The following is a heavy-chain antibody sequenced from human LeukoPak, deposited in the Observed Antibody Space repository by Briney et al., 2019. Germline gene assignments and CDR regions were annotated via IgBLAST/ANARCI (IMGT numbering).Heavy chain of an antibody. CDR1: GFTFSSYS. Sequence: KAGGSLRLSCAVSGFTFSSYSMNWVRQAPGKGLEWVSSISSSSSYIYYADSVKGRFTISRDNAKNSLYLQMNSLRAEDTAVYYCARAGSSGWYSRNFDYWGQGTLVTVSS. CDR3: ARAGSSGWYSRNFDY. CDR2: ISSSSSYI. J-gene: IGHJ4*02. D-gene: IGHD6-19*01. V-gene: IGHV3-21*01.